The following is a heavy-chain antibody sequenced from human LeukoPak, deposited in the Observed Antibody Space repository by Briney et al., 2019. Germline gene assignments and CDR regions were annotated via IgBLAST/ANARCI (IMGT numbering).Heavy chain of an antibody. V-gene: IGHV3-15*01. Sequence: KPGGSLRLSCAASGFTFSNAWMSWVRQAPGKGLEWVGRIKSKTDGGTTDYAAPGKGRFTISRDDSKNTLYLQMNSLKTEDTAVXXXXXXXRQLDPTSYYYYYYMDVWGKGTTVTVSS. D-gene: IGHD6-6*01. CDR3: XXXXRQLDPTSYYYYYYMDV. CDR1: GFTFSNAW. J-gene: IGHJ6*03. CDR2: IKSKTDGGTT.